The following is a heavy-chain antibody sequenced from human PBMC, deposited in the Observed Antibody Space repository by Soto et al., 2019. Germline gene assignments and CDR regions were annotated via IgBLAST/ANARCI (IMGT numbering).Heavy chain of an antibody. J-gene: IGHJ4*02. Sequence: GGSLRLSCAASGFTFDYAWMNWVRQAPGRGLEWVGRIKSKTDGGTRDYAAPVKGRFTISRDDSKNTLYLQMNSLKIEDTAVYYCTTLRNYYAPPFDYWGQGTLVTVSS. V-gene: IGHV3-15*07. CDR1: GFTFDYAW. CDR3: TTLRNYYAPPFDY. CDR2: IKSKTDGGTR. D-gene: IGHD3-10*01.